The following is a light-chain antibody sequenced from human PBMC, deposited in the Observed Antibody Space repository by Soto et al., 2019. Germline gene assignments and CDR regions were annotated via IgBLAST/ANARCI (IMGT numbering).Light chain of an antibody. CDR3: SSYTTSTTVM. Sequence: QSARTQPASVSGSPGQSITISCTGTSNDVGNFNYVSWYQQHPGKAPKLMIYEVSNRPSGVSNRFSGSKSGNTASLTISGLQAEDEADYYCSSYTTSTTVMFGGGTKLTVL. J-gene: IGLJ3*02. V-gene: IGLV2-14*01. CDR2: EVS. CDR1: SNDVGNFNY.